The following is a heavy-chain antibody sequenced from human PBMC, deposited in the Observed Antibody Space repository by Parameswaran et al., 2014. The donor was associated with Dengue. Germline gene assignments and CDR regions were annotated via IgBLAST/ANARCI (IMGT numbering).Heavy chain of an antibody. CDR2: INHSGST. V-gene: IGHV4-34*01. Sequence: PGKGLEWIGEINHSGSTNYNPSLKSRVTISVDTSKNQFSLKLSSVTAADTAVYYCARGGYDTIYYYYYGMDVWGQGTTVTVSS. CDR3: ARGGYDTIYYYYYGMDV. J-gene: IGHJ6*02. D-gene: IGHD5-12*01.